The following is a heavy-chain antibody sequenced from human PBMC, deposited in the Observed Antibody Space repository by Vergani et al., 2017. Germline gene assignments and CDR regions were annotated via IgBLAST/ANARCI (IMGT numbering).Heavy chain of an antibody. J-gene: IGHJ6*02. V-gene: IGHV3-11*04. D-gene: IGHD1-1*01. CDR2: ISPGASTV. CDR1: GFKFSDHY. Sequence: LEESWGGSVKPGGSLRLSCAASGFKFSDHYMSWIRQAPGKGLEWVSHISPGASTVSYTDSVTGRFTVSRDNDNNSLTLDMTTLRVEDTAVYYCAKNPXISTTRHYYAMDVWGQGTTVTVSS. CDR3: AKNPXISTTRHYYAMDV.